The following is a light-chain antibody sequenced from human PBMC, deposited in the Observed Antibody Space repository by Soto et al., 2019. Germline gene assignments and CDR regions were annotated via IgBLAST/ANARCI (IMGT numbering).Light chain of an antibody. Sequence: DIQMTQSPSTLSASVGDRVTITCRASQSISVWLAWYQQKPGKAPNLLIYKASTLESGVPSRFSGSGSGTEFTLTISNLQSDDSATYYCQHYNSYWTFGQGTKVDIK. CDR2: KAS. CDR3: QHYNSYWT. CDR1: QSISVW. V-gene: IGKV1-5*03. J-gene: IGKJ1*01.